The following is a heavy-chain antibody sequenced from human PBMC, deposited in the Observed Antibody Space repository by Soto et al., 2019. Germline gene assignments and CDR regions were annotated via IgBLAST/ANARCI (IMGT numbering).Heavy chain of an antibody. V-gene: IGHV3-23*01. CDR1: GFTFSSYA. CDR2: ISGNGDTT. J-gene: IGHJ6*02. CDR3: AKTLPHRYQGMEV. Sequence: EVQLLESGGGVVQPGGSLRLSCAASGFTFSSYALNWVRQAPGKGLEWVSLISGNGDTTYYAGSVKGRFTISRDNSKNTLYLQMNSLRAEDTAVYYCAKTLPHRYQGMEVWGQGTTVTVSS.